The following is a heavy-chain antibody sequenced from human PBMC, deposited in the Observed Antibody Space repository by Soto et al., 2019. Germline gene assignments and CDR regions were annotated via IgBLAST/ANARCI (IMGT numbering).Heavy chain of an antibody. V-gene: IGHV5-51*03. CDR1: GYSFTSYW. CDR3: ARRQYFDTLLDP. Sequence: EVQLVQSGAEVKKPGESLKISCKASGYSFTSYWIGWVRQISGKGLEWMGITYPEDSQTLYSPSFQGQVTISVDKSISTVYLQWSSLKPSDTATYYCARRQYFDTLLDPWGQGTLVTVSS. CDR2: TYPEDSQT. D-gene: IGHD3-9*01. J-gene: IGHJ5*02.